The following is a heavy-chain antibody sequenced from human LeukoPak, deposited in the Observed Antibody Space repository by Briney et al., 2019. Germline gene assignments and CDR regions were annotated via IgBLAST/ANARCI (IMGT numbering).Heavy chain of an antibody. V-gene: IGHV3-23*01. CDR3: AKDTSIGKYCTNGVCSPFDY. J-gene: IGHJ4*02. CDR2: ISDSGDYT. Sequence: GGSLRLSCAGSGFTFSSYAMSWVRQAPGQGLEWVSVISDSGDYTSYADSVRGRFAISRDNSRNTLYLQMISLRPEDTAVYYCAKDTSIGKYCTNGVCSPFDYWGQGTLVTVSS. D-gene: IGHD2-8*01. CDR1: GFTFSSYA.